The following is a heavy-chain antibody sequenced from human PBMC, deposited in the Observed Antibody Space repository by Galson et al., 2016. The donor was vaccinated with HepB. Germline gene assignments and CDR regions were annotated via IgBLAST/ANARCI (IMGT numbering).Heavy chain of an antibody. CDR1: AFIFGAYS. J-gene: IGHJ4*02. Sequence: SLRLSCAASAFIFGAYSMNWVRQAPEKGPEWVAYISENGDTTYYADSVKGRFTISRDYAKNSLYLQMNSLRDEDTAVYYCASDQPASGAHYDFDYWGQGTNSREFGKSLLYLQTNRLCHEDPALYYCGRDRPASGAHYDVDYGGQGTLVTVSS. CDR3: ASDQPASGAHYDFDYWGQGTNSREFGKSLLYLQTNRLCHEDPALYYCGRDRPASGAHYDVDY. V-gene: IGHV3-48*02. D-gene: IGHD3-3*01. CDR2: ISENGDTT.